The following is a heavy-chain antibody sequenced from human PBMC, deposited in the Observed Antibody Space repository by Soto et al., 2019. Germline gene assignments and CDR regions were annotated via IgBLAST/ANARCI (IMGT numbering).Heavy chain of an antibody. CDR3: ARDLAAGDH. V-gene: IGHV1-46*01. Sequence: QVQLVQSGAEVKKPGASVKVSCRTSGYTFTHYYIHWVRQAPGQGLEWLGIIKPASTSTNYAQEFQGRVTLTMDTSTTTVYMELSGLRTEDTAIFYCARDLAAGDHWGQGTLVTVSS. D-gene: IGHD6-13*01. J-gene: IGHJ4*02. CDR1: GYTFTHYY. CDR2: IKPASTST.